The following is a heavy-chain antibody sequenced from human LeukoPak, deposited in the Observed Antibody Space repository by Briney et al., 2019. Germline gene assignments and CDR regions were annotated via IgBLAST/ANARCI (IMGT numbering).Heavy chain of an antibody. D-gene: IGHD3-16*02. J-gene: IGHJ4*02. CDR3: ARDLNTNYDYVWGSYRVHFDY. Sequence: ASVKVSCKASGYTFTSYGISWVRQAPGQGLEWMGWISAYNGNTNYAQKLQGRVTMTTDTSTSTAYMELRSLRSDDTAVYYCARDLNTNYDYVWGSYRVHFDYWGQGTLVTVSS. CDR1: GYTFTSYG. CDR2: ISAYNGNT. V-gene: IGHV1-18*01.